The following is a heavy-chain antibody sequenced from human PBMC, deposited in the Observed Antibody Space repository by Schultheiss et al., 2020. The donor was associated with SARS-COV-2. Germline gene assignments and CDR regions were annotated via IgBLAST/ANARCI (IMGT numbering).Heavy chain of an antibody. D-gene: IGHD2-2*01. CDR3: ARDLVGYCSSTSCYSEYYYYYMDV. CDR2: INWNGGST. Sequence: GESLKISCAASGFTFDDYGMSWVRQAPGKGLEWVSGINWNGGSTGYADSVKGRFTISRDNAKNSLYLQMNSLRAEDTAVYYCARDLVGYCSSTSCYSEYYYYYMDVWGKGTTVTVSS. CDR1: GFTFDDYG. J-gene: IGHJ6*03. V-gene: IGHV3-20*04.